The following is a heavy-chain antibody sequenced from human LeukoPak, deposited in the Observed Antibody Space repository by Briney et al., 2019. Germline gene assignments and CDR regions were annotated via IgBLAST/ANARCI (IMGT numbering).Heavy chain of an antibody. J-gene: IGHJ4*02. CDR1: GFTFSSYW. V-gene: IGHV3-7*01. CDR3: ASGYYYDSSGPPDYFDC. CDR2: IKQDGSEK. Sequence: EGSLRLSCAASGFTFSSYWMSWVRRAPGKGLEWVANIKQDGSEKNYVDSVKGRFTISRDNAKNSLYLQLNGLRAEDTAVYYCASGYYYDSSGPPDYFDCWGQGTLVTVSS. D-gene: IGHD3-22*01.